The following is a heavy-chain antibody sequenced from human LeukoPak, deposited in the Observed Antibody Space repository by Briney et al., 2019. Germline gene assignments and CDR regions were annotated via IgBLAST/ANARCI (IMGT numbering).Heavy chain of an antibody. V-gene: IGHV4-39*01. Sequence: PSETLSLTCTVSGGSISSSSYYWGWIRQPPGKGLEWIGSIYYRGSTYYNPSLESRVTISVDTSKNQFSLKLSSVTAADTALYYCARLGWELLFDYWGQGTLVSVSS. CDR3: ARLGWELLFDY. CDR1: GGSISSSSYY. D-gene: IGHD1-26*01. J-gene: IGHJ4*02. CDR2: IYYRGST.